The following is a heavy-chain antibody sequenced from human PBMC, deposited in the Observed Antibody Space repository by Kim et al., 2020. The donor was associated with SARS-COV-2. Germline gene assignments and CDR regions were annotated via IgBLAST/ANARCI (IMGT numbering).Heavy chain of an antibody. J-gene: IGHJ4*02. CDR1: GGSISSSSYY. D-gene: IGHD5-18*01. Sequence: SETLSLTCTVSGGSISSSSYYWGWIRQPPGKGLEWIGSIYYSGSTYYNPSLKSRVTISVDTSKNQFSLKLSSVTAADTAVYYCARQYSDGYSYPQGLYYFDYWGQGPLVTVSS. CDR3: ARQYSDGYSYPQGLYYFDY. CDR2: IYYSGST. V-gene: IGHV4-39*01.